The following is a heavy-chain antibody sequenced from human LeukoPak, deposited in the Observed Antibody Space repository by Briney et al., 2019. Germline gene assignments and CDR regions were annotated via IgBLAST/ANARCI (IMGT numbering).Heavy chain of an antibody. V-gene: IGHV1-18*01. CDR1: GYNFFHYG. D-gene: IGHD6-13*01. J-gene: IGHJ4*02. Sequence: ASVKVSCKASGYNFFHYGISWVRQAPGQGREWMGWIRPDDGKKNYAQDFQGRVTMTTDTSTSTAYMELRSLTSDDTAVYYCARDRSNSDYWGQGTLVTVSS. CDR2: IRPDDGKK. CDR3: ARDRSNSDY.